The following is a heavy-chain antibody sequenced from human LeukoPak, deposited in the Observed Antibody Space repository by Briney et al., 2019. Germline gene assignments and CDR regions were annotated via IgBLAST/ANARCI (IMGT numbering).Heavy chain of an antibody. CDR2: ISAYNGNT. J-gene: IGHJ6*02. Sequence: GASVKVSCKASGYTFTSYGISWVRQAPGQGLEWMGWISAYNGNTNYAQKLQGRVTMTTDTSMSTAYMELRSLRSDDTAVYYCARDGPGTLLWFGELEGYYGMDVWGQGTTVTVSS. CDR1: GYTFTSYG. V-gene: IGHV1-18*01. D-gene: IGHD3-10*01. CDR3: ARDGPGTLLWFGELEGYYGMDV.